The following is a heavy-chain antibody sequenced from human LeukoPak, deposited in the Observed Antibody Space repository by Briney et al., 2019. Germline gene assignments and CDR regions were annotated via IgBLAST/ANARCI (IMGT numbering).Heavy chain of an antibody. CDR1: GFTFSSYA. CDR2: ISYDGSNK. J-gene: IGHJ3*02. Sequence: GRSLRLSCAASGFTFSSYAMHWVRQAPGKGLEWVAVISYDGSNKYYADSVKGRFTISRDNSKNTLYLQMSSLRAEDTAVYYCARAPVVAAIRTHLDIWGQGTMVTVSS. V-gene: IGHV3-30-3*01. CDR3: ARAPVVAAIRTHLDI. D-gene: IGHD2-15*01.